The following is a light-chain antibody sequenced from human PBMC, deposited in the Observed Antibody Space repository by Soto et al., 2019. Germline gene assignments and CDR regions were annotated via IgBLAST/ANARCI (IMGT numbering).Light chain of an antibody. CDR2: GAS. J-gene: IGKJ2*03. Sequence: EIVLTQSPGTLSLSPGERATLSCRASQSVSSSYLAWYQQKPGQAPKLLIYGASSRATDIPGRFSGSGSGTDFALTISSLEPEDFAVYYCQHYGGPVGYSFGQGTKLEIK. V-gene: IGKV3-20*01. CDR1: QSVSSSY. CDR3: QHYGGPVGYS.